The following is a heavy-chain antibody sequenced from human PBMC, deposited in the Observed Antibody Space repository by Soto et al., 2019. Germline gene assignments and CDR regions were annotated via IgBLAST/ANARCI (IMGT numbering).Heavy chain of an antibody. CDR2: IYYSGST. CDR3: VESASTPGSYDY. J-gene: IGHJ4*02. CDR1: GGSISSYY. Sequence: SETLSLTCTVSGGSISSYYWSWIRQPPGKGLEWIGYIYYSGSTNYNPSLKSRVTISVDTSKNQFSLKLSSVTAADTAVYYCVESASTPGSYDYWGQGTLVTGSS. V-gene: IGHV4-59*01. D-gene: IGHD1-26*01.